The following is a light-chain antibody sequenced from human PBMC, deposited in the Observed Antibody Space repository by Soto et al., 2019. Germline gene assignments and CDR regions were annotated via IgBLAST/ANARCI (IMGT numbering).Light chain of an antibody. CDR1: SSDVGGYNY. V-gene: IGLV2-14*01. J-gene: IGLJ2*01. Sequence: QSALTQPASVSGSPGQSITISCTGTSSDVGGYNYASWHQQYPGKAPKLMIYDVSNRPSGVSNRFSGSKSGNTASLTISGLQAEDEADYYCSSFTSSTTRIFAGGTKLTVL. CDR3: SSFTSSTTRI. CDR2: DVS.